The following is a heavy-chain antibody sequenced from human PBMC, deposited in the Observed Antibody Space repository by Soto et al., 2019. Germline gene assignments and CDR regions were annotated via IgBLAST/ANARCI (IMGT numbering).Heavy chain of an antibody. Sequence: SETLSLTCPVSGGSIRSGCYYWSWIRQHPGKGLEWIGYTYYSGSTYYNPSLKSRVTISVDTSKNQFSLKLSSVTAADTAVYYCARGPKTTVTTSDAFDIWGQGTMVTVSS. V-gene: IGHV4-31*03. CDR1: GGSIRSGCYY. CDR3: ARGPKTTVTTSDAFDI. J-gene: IGHJ3*02. CDR2: TYYSGST. D-gene: IGHD4-17*01.